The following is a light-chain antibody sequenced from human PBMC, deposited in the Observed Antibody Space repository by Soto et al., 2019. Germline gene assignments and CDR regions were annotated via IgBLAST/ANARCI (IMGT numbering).Light chain of an antibody. CDR2: DAS. J-gene: IGKJ2*01. CDR3: QQRSNWLMYT. CDR1: QSVSSY. Sequence: EIVLTQSPATLSLSPGERATLSCRASQSVSSYLAWYQQKPGQAPRLLIYDASNRATDIPARFSGSGSGTDFTLTISSLEPEDFAVYYCQQRSNWLMYTFGQGTKLEIK. V-gene: IGKV3-11*01.